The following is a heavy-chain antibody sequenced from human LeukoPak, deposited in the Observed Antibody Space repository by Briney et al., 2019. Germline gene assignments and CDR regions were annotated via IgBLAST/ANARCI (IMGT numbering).Heavy chain of an antibody. V-gene: IGHV4-4*09. CDR1: GGSLSSYY. J-gene: IGHJ4*02. D-gene: IGHD3-22*01. CDR3: ARGPDSSGYYYFDY. Sequence: SETLSLTCTVSGGSLSSYYWSWIRQPPGKGLEWIGYIYHSGSTHFNPSLKSRVTISVDTSKNQFSLKLSSVTAADTAVYFCARGPDSSGYYYFDYWGQGTLVTVSS. CDR2: IYHSGST.